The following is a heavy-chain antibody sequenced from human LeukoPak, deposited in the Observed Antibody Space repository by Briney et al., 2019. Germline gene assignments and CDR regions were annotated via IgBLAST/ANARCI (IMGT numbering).Heavy chain of an antibody. J-gene: IGHJ3*02. V-gene: IGHV3-53*01. CDR2: IFGGGST. CDR3: ARDEDAEAAFDI. CDR1: GITVSSNY. Sequence: GGSLRLSCAASGITVSSNYMSWVRQAPGKGLEWVSVIFGGGSTYYADSVKGQFTISRDNSKNTVYLDMNSLRAEDTAVYYCARDEDAEAAFDIWGQGTMVTVSS.